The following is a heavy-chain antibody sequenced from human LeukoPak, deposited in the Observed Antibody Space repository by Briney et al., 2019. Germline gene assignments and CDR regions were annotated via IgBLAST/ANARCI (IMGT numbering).Heavy chain of an antibody. CDR1: GFTFSSYW. CDR3: VRGPHIVVVITFDY. CDR2: IKQDGSEK. V-gene: IGHV3-7*01. Sequence: GGSLRLSCAASGFTFSSYWMSWVRQAPGKGLEWVANIKQDGSEKYYVDSVKGRFTISRDNAKNSLYLQMNSLRAEDTAVYYCVRGPHIVVVITFDYWGQGTLVTVSS. J-gene: IGHJ4*02. D-gene: IGHD3-22*01.